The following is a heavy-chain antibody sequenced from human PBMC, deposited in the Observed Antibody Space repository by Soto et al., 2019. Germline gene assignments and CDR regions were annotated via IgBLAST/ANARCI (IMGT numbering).Heavy chain of an antibody. CDR2: IIPIFGTA. CDR3: ARQKVYYDSSGYYSGASVY. Sequence: SVKVSCKASGGTFSSYAISWVRQAPGQGLNWMGGIIPIFGTANYAQKFQGRVTITADESTSTAYMELSSLRSEDTAVYYCARQKVYYDSSGYYSGASVYWGQGTLVTVSS. J-gene: IGHJ4*02. V-gene: IGHV1-69*13. CDR1: GGTFSSYA. D-gene: IGHD3-22*01.